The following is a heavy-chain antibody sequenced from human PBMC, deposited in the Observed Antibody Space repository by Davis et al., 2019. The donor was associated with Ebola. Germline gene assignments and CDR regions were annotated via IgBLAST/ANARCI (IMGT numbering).Heavy chain of an antibody. D-gene: IGHD5-24*01. CDR1: GFTFSSYG. Sequence: GGSLRLSCAASGFTFSSYGMHWVRQAPGKGLEWVAVISYDGSNKYYADSVKGRFTISRDNSKNTLYLQMNSLRAEDTAVYYCARGDGYNFFVRWGQGTLVTVSS. CDR3: ARGDGYNFFVR. CDR2: ISYDGSNK. J-gene: IGHJ5*02. V-gene: IGHV3-30*03.